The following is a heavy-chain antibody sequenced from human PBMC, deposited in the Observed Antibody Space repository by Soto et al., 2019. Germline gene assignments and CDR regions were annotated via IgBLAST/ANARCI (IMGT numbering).Heavy chain of an antibody. CDR3: ARAPITIFGVVINYGMDV. V-gene: IGHV3-30-3*01. CDR2: ISYDGSNK. CDR1: GFTFSSYA. D-gene: IGHD3-3*01. J-gene: IGHJ6*02. Sequence: GGSLRLSCAASGFTFSSYAMHWVRQAPGKGLEWVAVISYDGSNKYYADSVKGRFTISRDNSKNTLYLQMNSLRAEDTAVYYCARAPITIFGVVINYGMDVWGQGTTVTVSS.